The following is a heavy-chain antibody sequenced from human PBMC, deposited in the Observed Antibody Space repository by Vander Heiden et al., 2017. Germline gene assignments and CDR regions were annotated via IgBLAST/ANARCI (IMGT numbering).Heavy chain of an antibody. CDR3: ARGGAAGTMTFDI. CDR2: INHSGST. D-gene: IGHD6-13*01. V-gene: IGHV4-34*01. CDR1: GGSVSGYY. Sequence: QVQLQQWGAGLLKPSETRSITCAVYGGSVSGYYWSWIRQTPGKGLEWIGEINHSGSTNYNPSLKSRVTISVDTSKNQFSLKLSSVAAADTAVYYCARGGAAGTMTFDIWGQGTMVTVSS. J-gene: IGHJ3*02.